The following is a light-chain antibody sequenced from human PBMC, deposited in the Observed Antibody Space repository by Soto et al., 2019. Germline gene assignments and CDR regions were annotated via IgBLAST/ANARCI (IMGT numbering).Light chain of an antibody. CDR1: QGIANF. CDR2: GAS. CDR3: QQFNSFPIP. Sequence: IQLTQSPSSLSASVGDRVTISCRASQGIANFLAWYQQKPGKAPKPLIYGASTCQGGGPSSFSGSVSGTDFTLTSSSLKPEDFAAYYCQQFNSFPIPVGPGTKVDIK. V-gene: IGKV1-9*01. J-gene: IGKJ3*01.